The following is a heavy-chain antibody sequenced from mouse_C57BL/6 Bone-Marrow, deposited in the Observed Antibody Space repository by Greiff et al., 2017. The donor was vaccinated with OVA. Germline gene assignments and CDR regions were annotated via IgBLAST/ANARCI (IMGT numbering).Heavy chain of an antibody. CDR2: IDPSDGYT. CDR1: GYTFTSYW. CDR3: ASAVFAY. J-gene: IGHJ3*01. V-gene: IGHV1-50*01. Sequence: VQLQQSGAELVKPGASVKLSCKASGYTFTSYWMQWVKQRPGQGLEWIGEIDPSDGYTNYNQKFKGKATLTIDTSSSTACMQLSSLTSEDSAVYYCASAVFAYWGQGTLVTVSA.